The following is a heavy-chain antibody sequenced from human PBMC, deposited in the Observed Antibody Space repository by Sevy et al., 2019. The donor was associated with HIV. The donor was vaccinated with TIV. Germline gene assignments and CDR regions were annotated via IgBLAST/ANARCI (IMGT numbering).Heavy chain of an antibody. Sequence: GGSLRLSCAASGFTFSSYAMSWVRQAPGKGLEWVSAISGSGGSTYYADSVKGRFTISSDNSKNTLYLQMNSLRAEDTAVYYCAKGDSGWPYYFDYWGQGTLVTVSS. V-gene: IGHV3-23*01. CDR2: ISGSGGST. CDR1: GFTFSSYA. J-gene: IGHJ4*02. CDR3: AKGDSGWPYYFDY. D-gene: IGHD6-19*01.